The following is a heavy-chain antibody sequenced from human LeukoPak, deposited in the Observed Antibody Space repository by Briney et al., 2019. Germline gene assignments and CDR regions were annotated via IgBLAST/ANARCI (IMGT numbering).Heavy chain of an antibody. J-gene: IGHJ4*02. D-gene: IGHD5-12*01. CDR1: GFTFSDAW. V-gene: IGHV3-7*05. Sequence: GGSLRLSCAASGFTFSDAWMNWVRQAPGKGLEWVANIKQDGREKNYVDSVRGRFTISRDNAKNSLYPQLNSLRVEDTAVYYCARDTSGYDPFWGQGTLVTVSS. CDR2: IKQDGREK. CDR3: ARDTSGYDPF.